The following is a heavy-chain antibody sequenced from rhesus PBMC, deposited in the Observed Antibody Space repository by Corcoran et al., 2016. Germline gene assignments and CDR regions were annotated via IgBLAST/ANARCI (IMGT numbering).Heavy chain of an antibody. CDR1: GYSFTRYW. Sequence: EVQLVQSGAEVKRPGESLKISCKTSGYSFTRYWIRWVRQMPGKGLEWMGAIDPSDSDTRYSPSFQGQVTISADKSISTAYLQWSSLKASDSATYYCAKDDSNQYGLDSWGQGVVVTISS. D-gene: IGHD4-23*01. J-gene: IGHJ6*01. CDR2: IDPSDSDT. V-gene: IGHV5-2*01. CDR3: AKDDSNQYGLDS.